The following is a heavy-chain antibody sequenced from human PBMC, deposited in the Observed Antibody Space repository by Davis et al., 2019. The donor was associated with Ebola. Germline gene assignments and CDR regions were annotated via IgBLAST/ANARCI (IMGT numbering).Heavy chain of an antibody. Sequence: ASVKVSCKTSGYTFTNYGITWVRQAPGQGLEWMGWISAYNGNTNYAQKLQGRVTMTTDTSTSTAYMELRSLRSDDTAVYYCARDRTSYPFDYWGQGTLVTVSS. CDR2: ISAYNGNT. CDR3: ARDRTSYPFDY. CDR1: GYTFTNYG. D-gene: IGHD3-16*02. J-gene: IGHJ4*02. V-gene: IGHV1-18*04.